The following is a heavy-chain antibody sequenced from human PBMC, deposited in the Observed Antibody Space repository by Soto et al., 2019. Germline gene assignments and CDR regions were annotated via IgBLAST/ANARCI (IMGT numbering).Heavy chain of an antibody. CDR2: ITDSGGST. V-gene: IGHV3-23*01. J-gene: IGHJ4*02. CDR3: AKDSGRLHYY. D-gene: IGHD5-18*01. CDR1: GVTFSSYG. Sequence: QHSCSLALSCAASGVTFSSYGMSWGRQAPGKGLEWVSGITDSGGSTYYVDSVKGRFTISRDNSKNTLSLEMNSLSAEDTAVYYSAKDSGRLHYYWGQGTLVTVSS.